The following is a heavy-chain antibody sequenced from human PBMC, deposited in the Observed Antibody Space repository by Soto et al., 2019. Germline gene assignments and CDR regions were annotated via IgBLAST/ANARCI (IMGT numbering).Heavy chain of an antibody. J-gene: IGHJ4*02. Sequence: GGSLRLSCASSGFTFSSYSMNLVLQAPGKVLEWFSSISSSSSYINYADSVKGRFTISRDNAKNSLYLQMNSLRAEDTAVYYCARDRDYSNYVVYWGQGTLVTVSS. V-gene: IGHV3-21*01. CDR2: ISSSSSYI. CDR1: GFTFSSYS. D-gene: IGHD4-4*01. CDR3: ARDRDYSNYVVY.